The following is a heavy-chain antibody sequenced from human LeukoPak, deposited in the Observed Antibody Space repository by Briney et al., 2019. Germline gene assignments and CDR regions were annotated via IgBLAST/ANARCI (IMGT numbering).Heavy chain of an antibody. V-gene: IGHV1-18*01. CDR2: ISTYNGNT. D-gene: IGHD4-17*01. CDR1: GYTFTKYG. J-gene: IGHJ4*02. Sequence: ASVRVSCKASGYTFTKYGITWVRQAPGQGLEWMGWISTYNGNTNYAQKLQGRVTMTTDTSTSTAYMELRSLISDDAAVYYCARGDDYGDYWGLYWGQGTLVTVSS. CDR3: ARGDDYGDYWGLY.